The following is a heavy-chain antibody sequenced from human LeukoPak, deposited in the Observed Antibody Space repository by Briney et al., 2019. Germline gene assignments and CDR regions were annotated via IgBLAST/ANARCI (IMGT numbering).Heavy chain of an antibody. CDR2: ITLSSSYI. D-gene: IGHD1-26*01. Sequence: PGGSLRLSCAASGFTFSSYTMNWVRQAPGRGLEWVSSITLSSSYIYYVDSVKGRFTISRDNAKNSLYLQMNSLRAEDTAVYYCARGSVGEFDYWGQGTLVTVSS. CDR1: GFTFSSYT. V-gene: IGHV3-21*01. J-gene: IGHJ4*02. CDR3: ARGSVGEFDY.